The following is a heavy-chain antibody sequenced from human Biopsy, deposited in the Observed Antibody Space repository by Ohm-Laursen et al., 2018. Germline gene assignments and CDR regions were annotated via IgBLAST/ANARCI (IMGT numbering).Heavy chain of an antibody. V-gene: IGHV4-34*01. Sequence: GTLSLTCAVYGESFNGYYWSWIRQTPGKGLEWIGEINHSGRTNYNPSLKSRVTISVDTSKNQFSMRVRSVTAADTAVYYCVRGVDYYDPYHYYALDVWGQGTTVTVSS. CDR2: INHSGRT. CDR1: GESFNGYY. J-gene: IGHJ6*02. CDR3: VRGVDYYDPYHYYALDV. D-gene: IGHD3-22*01.